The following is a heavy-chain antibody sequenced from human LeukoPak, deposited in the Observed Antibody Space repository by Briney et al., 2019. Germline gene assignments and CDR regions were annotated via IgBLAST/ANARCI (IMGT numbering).Heavy chain of an antibody. V-gene: IGHV3-7*04. D-gene: IGHD3-22*01. Sequence: GGSLRLSCAASGFTFSFYWMSWVRQAPGKGLEWVANIKQDGSEKYYVDSVKGQFTISRDNAKNSLYLQMNSLRAEDTAVYYCARDEHQYYHASSGRFDYWGQGTLVTVSS. CDR3: ARDEHQYYHASSGRFDY. CDR2: IKQDGSEK. J-gene: IGHJ4*02. CDR1: GFTFSFYW.